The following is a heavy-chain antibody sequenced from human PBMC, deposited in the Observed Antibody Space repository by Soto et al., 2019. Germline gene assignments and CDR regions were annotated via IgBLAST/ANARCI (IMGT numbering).Heavy chain of an antibody. CDR3: ARGKQQLVPRYYYGMDV. V-gene: IGHV3-33*01. D-gene: IGHD6-13*01. CDR1: GFTFSSYG. Sequence: GGSLRLSCAASGFTFSSYGMHWVRQAPGKGLEWVAVIWYDGSNKYYVDSVKGRFTISRDNSKNTLYLQMNSLRAEDTAVYYCARGKQQLVPRYYYGMDVWGQGTTVTVSS. J-gene: IGHJ6*02. CDR2: IWYDGSNK.